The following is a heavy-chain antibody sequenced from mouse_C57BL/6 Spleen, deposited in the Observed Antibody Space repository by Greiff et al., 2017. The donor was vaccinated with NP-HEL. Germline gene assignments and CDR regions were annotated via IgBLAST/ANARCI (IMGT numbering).Heavy chain of an antibody. J-gene: IGHJ3*01. CDR1: GYTFTSSW. CDR3: TREEYDYGESAGFAY. CDR2: IYPGNSAP. D-gene: IGHD2-4*01. Sequence: VQLQQSGTVLARPGASVKMSCKTSGYTFTSSWMHWVTQRPGQGLDWIGAIYPGNSAPSYNQKFKGKAKLTAVTSASTAYMELSRLTNEDSAVDYCTREEYDYGESAGFAYWGQGTLVTVSA. V-gene: IGHV1-5*01.